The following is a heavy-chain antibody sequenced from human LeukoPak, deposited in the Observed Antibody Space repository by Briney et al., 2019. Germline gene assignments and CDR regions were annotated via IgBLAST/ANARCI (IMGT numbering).Heavy chain of an antibody. J-gene: IGHJ5*02. D-gene: IGHD2-15*01. CDR2: IYPGDSDT. V-gene: IGHV5-51*01. CDR3: ARLDTYCSGGSCYWFDP. Sequence: PGESLKISCKGSGYSFTSYWIGWVRQMPGKGLEWMGIIYPGDSDTRYSPSFQGQVTISADKSISTAYLQWSSLKASDTAMYYCARLDTYCSGGSCYWFDPWGQGTLVTVSS. CDR1: GYSFTSYW.